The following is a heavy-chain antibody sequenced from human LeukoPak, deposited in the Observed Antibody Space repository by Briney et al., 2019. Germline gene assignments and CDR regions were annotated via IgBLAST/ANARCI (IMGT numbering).Heavy chain of an antibody. V-gene: IGHV4-59*01. CDR3: ARAGAPNSPFDY. J-gene: IGHJ4*02. CDR2: IYYSGST. Sequence: PSETLSLTCTASGGSISSYFWSWIRQPPGKGLEWIGYIYYSGSTNYNPSLKSRVTISVDTSKNQFSLKLSSVTAADTAVYYCARAGAPNSPFDYWGQGTLVTVSS. D-gene: IGHD3-10*01. CDR1: GGSISSYF.